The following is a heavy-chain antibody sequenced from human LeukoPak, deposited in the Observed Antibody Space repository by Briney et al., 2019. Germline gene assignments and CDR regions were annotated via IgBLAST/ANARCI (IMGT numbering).Heavy chain of an antibody. Sequence: GGSLRLSCAASGFTFSSYAMSWVRQAPGKGLEWVSAISRSGDDTYFADSVKGRFTISRDNSKNTLYLQMNSLRAEDTAVFYCAKHSGPGSYSLTHYDCWGQGTLVTVSS. D-gene: IGHD3-10*01. V-gene: IGHV3-23*01. CDR2: ISRSGDDT. CDR3: AKHSGPGSYSLTHYDC. J-gene: IGHJ4*02. CDR1: GFTFSSYA.